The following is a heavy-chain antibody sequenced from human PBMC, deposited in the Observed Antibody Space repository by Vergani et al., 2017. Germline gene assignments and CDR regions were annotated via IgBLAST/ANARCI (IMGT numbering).Heavy chain of an antibody. J-gene: IGHJ5*02. CDR2: INTNTGNP. CDR3: AREVSDYYDSSGPNGGWFDP. CDR1: GYTFTSYA. D-gene: IGHD3-22*01. Sequence: QVQLVQSGSELKKPGASVKVSCKASGYTFTSYAMNWVRQAPGQGLEWLGWINTNTGNPTYAQGFTGRFVFSLDTSVSTAYLQVSSLKAEDTAVYYCAREVSDYYDSSGPNGGWFDPWGQGTLVTVSS. V-gene: IGHV7-4-1*02.